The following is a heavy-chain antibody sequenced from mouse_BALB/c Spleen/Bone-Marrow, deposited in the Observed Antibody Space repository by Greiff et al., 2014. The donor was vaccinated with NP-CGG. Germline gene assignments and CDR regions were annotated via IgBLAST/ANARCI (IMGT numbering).Heavy chain of an antibody. V-gene: IGHV1S130*01. Sequence: VKLSCKASGYTFTSSWMHWAKQRPGQGLEWIGDIHPNSVNTNYNEKFRGKATLTLDTSSNTAYVDLSSLTSEDSSVYYCARSYRFWYFDVWGAGTTVTVPS. J-gene: IGHJ1*01. CDR2: IHPNSVNT. CDR3: ARSYRFWYFDV. CDR1: GYTFTSSW. D-gene: IGHD2-14*01.